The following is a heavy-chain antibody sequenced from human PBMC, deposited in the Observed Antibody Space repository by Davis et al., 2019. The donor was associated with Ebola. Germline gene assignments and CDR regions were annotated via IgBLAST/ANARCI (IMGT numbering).Heavy chain of an antibody. J-gene: IGHJ4*02. V-gene: IGHV1-69*06. D-gene: IGHD2-15*01. CDR2: IIPIFGTA. CDR3: ARDRCSGGSCYLGGTPPDY. CDR1: RGTFSSYA. Sequence: SVNVSCKASRGTFSSYAISWVRQAPGQGLEWMGGIIPIFGTANYAQKFQGRVTITADKSTSTAYMELSSLRSEDTAVYYCARDRCSGGSCYLGGTPPDYWGQGTLVTVSS.